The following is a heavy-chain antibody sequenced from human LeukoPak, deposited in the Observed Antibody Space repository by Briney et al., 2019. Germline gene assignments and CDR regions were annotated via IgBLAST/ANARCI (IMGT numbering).Heavy chain of an antibody. D-gene: IGHD5-18*01. V-gene: IGHV4-4*07. J-gene: IGHJ4*02. CDR2: IDTSGST. CDR1: GGSSSGYY. Sequence: SETLSLTCVLYGGSSSGYYWSWIRQPAGKGLEWIGRIDTSGSTNYNPSLKSRVTISVDTSKNLFSLKLSSLTAADTAVYYCAREGGYSYGDAPLHFDHWGQGILVTVSS. CDR3: AREGGYSYGDAPLHFDH.